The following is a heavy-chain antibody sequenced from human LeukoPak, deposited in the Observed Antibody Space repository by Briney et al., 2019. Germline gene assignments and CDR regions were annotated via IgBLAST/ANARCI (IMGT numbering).Heavy chain of an antibody. Sequence: GGSLRLSCAASGFTFSSYGMHWVRQAPGKGLEWVSYISSSGSTIYYADSVKGRFTISRDNAKNSLYLQMNSLRAEDTAVYYCARGGHYYDSSGYYLDYWGQGTLVTVSS. CDR3: ARGGHYYDSSGYYLDY. CDR2: ISSSGSTI. V-gene: IGHV3-48*04. CDR1: GFTFSSYG. J-gene: IGHJ4*02. D-gene: IGHD3-22*01.